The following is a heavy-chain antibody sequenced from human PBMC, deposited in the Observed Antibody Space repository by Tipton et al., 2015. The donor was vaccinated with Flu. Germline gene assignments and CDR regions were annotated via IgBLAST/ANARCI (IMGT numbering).Heavy chain of an antibody. CDR2: VHRSGTT. CDR1: GDSIGGRYY. CDR3: ARGRVTSSPHYLDS. Sequence: LRLSCSVSGDSIGGRYYWGWIRQPPGKGLEWIGNVHRSGTTYFNPSLTSRVTISVDTSKNKFSLKLRSVTAADTADYYCARGRVTSSPHYLDSWGQGTLVTVSS. J-gene: IGHJ4*02. V-gene: IGHV4-38-2*01. D-gene: IGHD2-21*02.